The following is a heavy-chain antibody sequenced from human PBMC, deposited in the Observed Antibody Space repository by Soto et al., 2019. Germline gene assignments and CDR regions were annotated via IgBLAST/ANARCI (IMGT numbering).Heavy chain of an antibody. CDR3: ARVPFLTLTGYTYYFDY. CDR2: ISSSGSTI. J-gene: IGHJ4*02. V-gene: IGHV3-48*03. D-gene: IGHD3-9*01. CDR1: GFTFSSYE. Sequence: GGSLRLSCAASGFTFSSYEMNWVRQAPGKGLEWVSYISSSGSTIYYADSVKGRFTISRDNSKNTLYLQMNSLRAEDTAVYYCARVPFLTLTGYTYYFDYWGQGT.